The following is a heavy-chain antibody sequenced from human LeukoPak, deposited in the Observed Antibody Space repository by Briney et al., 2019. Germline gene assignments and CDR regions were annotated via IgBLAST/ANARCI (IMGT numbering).Heavy chain of an antibody. D-gene: IGHD3-22*01. Sequence: GGSLRLSCAASGFTFSDYYMSWIRQAPGKGLEWVSYISSSGSTIYYADSVKGRFTISRDNAKNSLYLQMNSLRAEGTAVYYCARDRRSEDSSGYFFDYWGQETLVTVSS. CDR3: ARDRRSEDSSGYFFDY. CDR1: GFTFSDYY. V-gene: IGHV3-11*01. J-gene: IGHJ4*02. CDR2: ISSSGSTI.